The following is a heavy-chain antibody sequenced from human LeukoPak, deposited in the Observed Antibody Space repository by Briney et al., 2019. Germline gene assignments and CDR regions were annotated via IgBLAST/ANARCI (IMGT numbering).Heavy chain of an antibody. J-gene: IGHJ4*02. CDR1: GFTFSSYA. Sequence: GGSLRLSCAASGFTFSSYAMSWVRQVPGKGLEWVSVISGSGDNTYYADSVKGRFTISRDNSKNTLYLQMNSLRAEDTAVYYCARESDYYDSSGYYLRANLDYWGQGTLVTVSS. D-gene: IGHD3-22*01. CDR3: ARESDYYDSSGYYLRANLDY. CDR2: ISGSGDNT. V-gene: IGHV3-23*01.